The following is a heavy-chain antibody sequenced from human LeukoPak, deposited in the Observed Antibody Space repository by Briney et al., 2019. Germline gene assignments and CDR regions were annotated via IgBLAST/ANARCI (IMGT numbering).Heavy chain of an antibody. J-gene: IGHJ3*02. D-gene: IGHD4-23*01. CDR2: ISSSSSYI. Sequence: GGSLRLSCAASGFTFSSYSMNWVRQAPGKGLEWVSSISSSSSYIYYADSVKGRFTISRDNAKNSLYLQMNSLRAEDTVVYYCASRHRWYAFDIWGQGTMVTVSS. CDR3: ASRHRWYAFDI. V-gene: IGHV3-21*01. CDR1: GFTFSSYS.